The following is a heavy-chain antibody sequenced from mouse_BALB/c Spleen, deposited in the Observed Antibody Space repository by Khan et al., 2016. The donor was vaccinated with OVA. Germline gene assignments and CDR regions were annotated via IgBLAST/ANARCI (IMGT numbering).Heavy chain of an antibody. Sequence: EVQLVESGPGLVKPSQSLSLTCTVTGYSITSDYAWNWIRQFPGNKLEWMGFISYSGNTNYNPSLKSRISITRDTSKNQFFLPLNSVTTEDTATYYCARVYGGDYDYWGQGTPLPVSS. D-gene: IGHD1-1*01. V-gene: IGHV3-2*02. CDR1: GYSITSDYA. CDR3: ARVYGGDYDY. J-gene: IGHJ2*01. CDR2: ISYSGNT.